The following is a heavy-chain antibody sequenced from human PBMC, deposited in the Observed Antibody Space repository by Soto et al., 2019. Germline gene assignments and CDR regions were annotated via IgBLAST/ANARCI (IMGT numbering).Heavy chain of an antibody. J-gene: IGHJ5*02. CDR3: ARSCSSTSCYFNWFDP. D-gene: IGHD2-2*01. CDR1: SGSISSSNW. Sequence: SETLSLTCAVSSGSISSSNWWSWVRQPPGKGLEWIGEIYHSGSTNYNPSLKSRVTISVDKSKNQFSLKLSSVTAADTALYYCARSCSSTSCYFNWFDPWGQGTLVTVSS. V-gene: IGHV4-4*02. CDR2: IYHSGST.